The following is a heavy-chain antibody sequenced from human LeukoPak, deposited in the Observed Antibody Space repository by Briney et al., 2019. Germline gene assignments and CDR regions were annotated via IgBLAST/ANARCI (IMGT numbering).Heavy chain of an antibody. J-gene: IGHJ4*02. D-gene: IGHD4-17*01. CDR3: AKDRRRSTYGDYYDY. Sequence: GGSLRLSCAASGFTFSSYAMSWVRQAPGKGLEWVSAISGSGGSTYYADSVKGRFTISRDNPKNTLYLQMNSLRAEDTAVYYCAKDRRRSTYGDYYDYWGQGTLVTVSS. CDR1: GFTFSSYA. V-gene: IGHV3-23*01. CDR2: ISGSGGST.